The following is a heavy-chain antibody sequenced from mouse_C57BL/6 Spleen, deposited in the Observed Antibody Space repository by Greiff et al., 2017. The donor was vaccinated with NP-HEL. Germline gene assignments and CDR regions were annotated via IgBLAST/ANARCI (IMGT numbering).Heavy chain of an antibody. CDR3: ARLGWDDDYFDY. CDR2: ISSGSSTI. V-gene: IGHV5-17*01. Sequence: DVKLVESGGGLVKPGGSLKLSCAASGFTFSDYGMHWVRQAPEKGLEWVAYISSGSSTIYYADTVKGRFTISRDNAKNTLFLQMTSLRSEDTAMYYCARLGWDDDYFDYWGQGTTLTVSS. CDR1: GFTFSDYG. J-gene: IGHJ2*01. D-gene: IGHD4-1*01.